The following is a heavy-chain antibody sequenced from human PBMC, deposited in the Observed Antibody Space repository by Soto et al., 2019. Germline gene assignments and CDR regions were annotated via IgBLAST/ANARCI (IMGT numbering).Heavy chain of an antibody. J-gene: IGHJ6*02. CDR1: GFTFSSYS. CDR2: ISSSSSTI. Sequence: PGGSLRLSCAASGFTFSSYSMNWVRQAPGKGPEWVSYISSSSSTIYYADSVKGRFTISRDNAKNSLYLQMNSLRAEDTAVYYCARDQGIAAAGIASHGMDVWGQGTTVTVSS. V-gene: IGHV3-48*01. D-gene: IGHD6-13*01. CDR3: ARDQGIAAAGIASHGMDV.